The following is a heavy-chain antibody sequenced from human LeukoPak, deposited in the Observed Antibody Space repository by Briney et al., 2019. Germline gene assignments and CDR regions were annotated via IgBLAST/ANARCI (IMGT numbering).Heavy chain of an antibody. CDR1: GGSISSHY. J-gene: IGHJ3*02. CDR3: ARGRLAADAFDI. D-gene: IGHD6-13*01. V-gene: IGHV4-59*11. CDR2: IYYSGST. Sequence: SETLTLTCTVSGGSISSHYWSWIRQPPGKGLEWIGYIYYSGSTNYNPSLKSRVTISVDTSKNQFSLKLSSVTAADTAVYYCARGRLAADAFDIWGQGKMVTVSS.